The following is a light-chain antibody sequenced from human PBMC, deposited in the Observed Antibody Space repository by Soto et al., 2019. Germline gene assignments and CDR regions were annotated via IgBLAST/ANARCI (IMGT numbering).Light chain of an antibody. Sequence: EIMMTQSPATLSVSPGESATLSCRARQRVYRNLAWYQQRPGQAPRLLTSGASTRATGVPARFSGRGSGTECTLTISSLQSEDFAVYYCQQYTNWPPNTFGQGTRLEIK. CDR1: QRVYRN. J-gene: IGKJ5*01. CDR2: GAS. CDR3: QQYTNWPPNT. V-gene: IGKV3-15*01.